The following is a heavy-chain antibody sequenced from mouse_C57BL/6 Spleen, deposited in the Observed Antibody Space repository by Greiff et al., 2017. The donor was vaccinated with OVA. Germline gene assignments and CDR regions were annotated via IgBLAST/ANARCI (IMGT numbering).Heavy chain of an antibody. CDR1: GFTFSDYY. CDR2: INYDGSST. CDR3: ARHGSKSSYAMDY. J-gene: IGHJ4*01. D-gene: IGHD1-1*01. V-gene: IGHV5-16*01. Sequence: EVKLVESEGGLVQPGSSMKLSCTASGFTFSDYYMAWVRQVPEKGLEWVANINYDGSSTYYLDSLKSRFIISRDNAKNILYLQMSSLKSEDTATYYCARHGSKSSYAMDYWGQGTSVTVSS.